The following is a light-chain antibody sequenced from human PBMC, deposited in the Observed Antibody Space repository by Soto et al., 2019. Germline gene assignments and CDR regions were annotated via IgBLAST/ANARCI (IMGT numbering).Light chain of an antibody. Sequence: EIVLTQSPATLSLSPGERATLSCRASQSVSEFLAWYQQKPGQARRLLIYDASNRATGIPARFSGSGSGTDFTLTISSLEAEDFALYYCQQRSKWPVTFGGGTKVDIK. J-gene: IGKJ4*01. CDR1: QSVSEF. CDR2: DAS. CDR3: QQRSKWPVT. V-gene: IGKV3-11*01.